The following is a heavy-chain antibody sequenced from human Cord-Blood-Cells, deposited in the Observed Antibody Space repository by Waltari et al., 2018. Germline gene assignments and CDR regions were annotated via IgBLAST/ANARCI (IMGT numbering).Heavy chain of an antibody. CDR1: GYSFTSYW. CDR3: ARHGRKSAYCGGDCYIDY. V-gene: IGHV5-51*01. CDR2: IYPGDSDT. D-gene: IGHD2-21*02. Sequence: EVQLVQSGAEVKKPGESLQISCKGSGYSFTSYWIGWVRQLPGQGLEWMGIIYPGDSDTRYSPSFQGQVTISADKSISTAYLQWSSLKASDTAMYYCARHGRKSAYCGGDCYIDYWGQGTLVTVSS. J-gene: IGHJ4*02.